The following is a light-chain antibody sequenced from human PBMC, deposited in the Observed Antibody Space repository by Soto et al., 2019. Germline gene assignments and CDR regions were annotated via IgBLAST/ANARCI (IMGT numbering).Light chain of an antibody. CDR1: QSVSSY. V-gene: IGKV3-11*01. CDR2: DAS. J-gene: IGKJ3*01. Sequence: ELVLTQSPATLSLSPGERATLSCRASQSVSSYLAWYQQKPGQAPRLLIYDASNRATGIPARFSGSGSGTDFTLTISSLEPEDFAVYYCQQRSNWPPNFTFGPGTKVDIK. CDR3: QQRSNWPPNFT.